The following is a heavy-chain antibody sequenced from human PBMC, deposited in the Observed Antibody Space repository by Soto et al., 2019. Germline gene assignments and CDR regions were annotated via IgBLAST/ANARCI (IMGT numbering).Heavy chain of an antibody. Sequence: QVQLVESGGDVVQAWRSMRLSCAASGFSFRSYAMHWVRQAPGKGLEWVAVIWYDGNNEDYVDSVKGRFTISRDNSKNTLYLQMNSLRADDTAVYFCARARLLDAFDVWGPGTMVTVS. CDR3: ARARLLDAFDV. D-gene: IGHD1-1*01. CDR2: IWYDGNNE. V-gene: IGHV3-33*01. CDR1: GFSFRSYA. J-gene: IGHJ3*01.